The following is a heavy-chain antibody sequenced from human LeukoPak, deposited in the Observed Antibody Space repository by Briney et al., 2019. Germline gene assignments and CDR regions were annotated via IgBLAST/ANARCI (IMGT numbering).Heavy chain of an antibody. J-gene: IGHJ4*02. CDR1: GYTFTNYG. Sequence: ASVKVSCKASGYTFTNYGITWVRQAPGQGLEWMGWIDSRNGHTKYGQKFQGRVIMTTDTSTTTTYMEIRSLRSDDTAVYYRARAITMIVRAGDYWGQGTLVTVSS. V-gene: IGHV1-18*01. CDR2: IDSRNGHT. CDR3: ARAITMIVRAGDY. D-gene: IGHD3-22*01.